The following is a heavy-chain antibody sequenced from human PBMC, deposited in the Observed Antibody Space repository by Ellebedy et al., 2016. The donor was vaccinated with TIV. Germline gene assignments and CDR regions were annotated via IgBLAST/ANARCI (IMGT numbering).Heavy chain of an antibody. D-gene: IGHD3-16*01. CDR2: IKQDGSEK. V-gene: IGHV3-7*01. J-gene: IGHJ6*02. CDR3: ARDGGWYYYGMDV. Sequence: GEPLKISCAASGFTFSSYWMSWVRQAPGKGLEWVANIKQDGSEKYYVDSVKGRFTISRDNAKNSLYLQMNSLRAEDTAVYYCARDGGWYYYGMDVWGQGTTVTVSS. CDR1: GFTFSSYW.